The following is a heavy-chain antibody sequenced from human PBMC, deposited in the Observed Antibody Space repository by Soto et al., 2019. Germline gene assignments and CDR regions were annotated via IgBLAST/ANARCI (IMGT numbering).Heavy chain of an antibody. D-gene: IGHD5-18*01. CDR1: GYTFTGYY. CDR2: INPNSGGT. CDR3: ARGSGGGYHDAFDI. V-gene: IGHV1-2*04. Sequence: ASVKVSFKASGYTFTGYYIHWVRQAPGQGLEWMGWINPNSGGTNYAQKFQGWVTMTRDTSISTAYMELSRLRSDDTAVYYCARGSGGGYHDAFDIWGQGTMVTVSS. J-gene: IGHJ3*02.